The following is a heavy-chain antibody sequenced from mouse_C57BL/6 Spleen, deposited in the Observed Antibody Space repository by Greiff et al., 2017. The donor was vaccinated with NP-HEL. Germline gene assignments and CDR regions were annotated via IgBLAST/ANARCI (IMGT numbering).Heavy chain of an antibody. V-gene: IGHV1-20*01. D-gene: IGHD1-1*01. CDR2: INPYNGDT. CDR3: AREDYGSSYLFDY. Sequence: EVQLQQSGPELVKLGDSVKISCKASGYSFTGYFMNWVMQSHGKSLEWIGRINPYNGDTFYNQKFKGKATLTVDKSSSTAHMELRSLTSEDSAVYYCAREDYGSSYLFDYWGQGTTLTVSS. CDR1: GYSFTGYF. J-gene: IGHJ2*01.